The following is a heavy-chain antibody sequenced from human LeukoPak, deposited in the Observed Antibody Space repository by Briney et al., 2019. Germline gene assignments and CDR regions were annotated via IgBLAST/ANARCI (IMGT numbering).Heavy chain of an antibody. CDR2: IYSGGST. Sequence: GGSLGLSCAASGFTFSNYWMSWVRQAPGKGLEWVSVIYSGGSTYYADSVKGRFTISRDNSKNTLYLQMNSLRAEDTAVYYCVIVVVITSSEYFQHWGQGTLVTVSS. J-gene: IGHJ1*01. CDR1: GFTFSNYW. D-gene: IGHD3-22*01. CDR3: VIVVVITSSEYFQH. V-gene: IGHV3-66*01.